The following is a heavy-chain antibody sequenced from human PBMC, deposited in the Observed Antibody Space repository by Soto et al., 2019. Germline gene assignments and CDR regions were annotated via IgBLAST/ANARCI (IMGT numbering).Heavy chain of an antibody. CDR1: VYTFTTYA. Sequence: GASVKVSCKASVYTFTTYAMHWVRQAPGQRLEWMGWINAGNGNTKYSQKFQGRVTITRDTSASTAYMELSSLRSEDTAVYYCARDRSVAVAGPGWFAPWGQGTLVTVSS. D-gene: IGHD6-19*01. J-gene: IGHJ5*02. V-gene: IGHV1-3*01. CDR3: ARDRSVAVAGPGWFAP. CDR2: INAGNGNT.